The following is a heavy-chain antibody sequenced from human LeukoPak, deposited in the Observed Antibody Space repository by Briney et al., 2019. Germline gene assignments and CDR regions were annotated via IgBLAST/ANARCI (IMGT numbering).Heavy chain of an antibody. CDR2: INHSGST. Sequence: SATLSLTCAVYGGSFSVYYWSWIRQPPGKGMDWIGEINHSGSTNYNPSLKSRVTISVDTAKNQFSLKLSSVTAADTAVYYCARVRVRGVNDYWGQGTLVTVSS. D-gene: IGHD3-10*01. V-gene: IGHV4-34*01. J-gene: IGHJ4*02. CDR1: GGSFSVYY. CDR3: ARVRVRGVNDY.